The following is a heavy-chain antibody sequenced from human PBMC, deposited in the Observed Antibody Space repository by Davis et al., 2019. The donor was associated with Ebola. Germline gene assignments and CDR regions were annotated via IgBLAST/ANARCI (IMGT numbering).Heavy chain of an antibody. Sequence: GESLKISCPASGFTFSNAWMSWVRQTPGKGLEWVGRIKSRTDGGTADYTAPVKGRFTISREDSENTLYLQMNSLKSEDTAVYYCTTARQWLSATVDYWGQGTLVTVSS. CDR1: GFTFSNAW. J-gene: IGHJ4*02. CDR3: TTARQWLSATVDY. V-gene: IGHV3-15*01. CDR2: IKSRTDGGTA. D-gene: IGHD6-19*01.